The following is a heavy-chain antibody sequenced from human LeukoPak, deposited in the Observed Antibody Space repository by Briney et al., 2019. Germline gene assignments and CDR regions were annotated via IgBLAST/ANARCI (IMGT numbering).Heavy chain of an antibody. J-gene: IGHJ4*02. CDR3: ASELNIAARPIY. V-gene: IGHV4-61*02. Sequence: SETLSLTCTVSGGSISSGSYYWSWIRQPAGKGLEWIGRIYTSGSTNYNPSLKSRVTISVDTSKNQFSLKLSSVTAADTAVYYCASELNIAARPIYWGQGTLLTVSS. CDR1: GGSISSGSYY. D-gene: IGHD6-6*01. CDR2: IYTSGST.